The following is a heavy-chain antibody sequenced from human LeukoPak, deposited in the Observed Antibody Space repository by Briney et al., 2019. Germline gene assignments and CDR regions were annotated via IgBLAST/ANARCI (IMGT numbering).Heavy chain of an antibody. D-gene: IGHD3-10*01. CDR3: AREGHTYGSDY. CDR1: GFTFSDYY. J-gene: IGHJ4*02. CDR2: VSQSGTTI. Sequence: GGSLRLYCTSSGFTFSDYYMSWIRQAPGKGLEWISYVSQSGTTIYYADSMKGRFTISRDNGKNSLYLQMNSLRAEDTGMYYCAREGHTYGSDYWGQGTLVTVSS. V-gene: IGHV3-11*01.